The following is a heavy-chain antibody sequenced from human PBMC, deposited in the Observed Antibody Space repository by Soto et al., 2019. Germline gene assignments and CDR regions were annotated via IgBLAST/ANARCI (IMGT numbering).Heavy chain of an antibody. J-gene: IGHJ4*02. CDR1: GFTFSTYA. D-gene: IGHD3-10*01. CDR3: AKDLPKNGAGSYADY. V-gene: IGHV3-23*01. Sequence: LRLSCAASGFTFSTYAMTWVRQAPGEGLEWVSAISASGRNTYYADSVKGRFTISRDNSKNTLYLQINSLRAEDTAVYYCAKDLPKNGAGSYADYWGQGTLVTVSS. CDR2: ISASGRNT.